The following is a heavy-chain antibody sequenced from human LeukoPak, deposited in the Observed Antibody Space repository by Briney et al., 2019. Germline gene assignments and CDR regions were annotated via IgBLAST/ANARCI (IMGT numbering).Heavy chain of an antibody. CDR2: IYYSGST. CDR1: GGSISSSSYY. Sequence: RASETLSLTCTVSGGSISSSSYYWGWIRQPPGKGLEWIGSIYYSGSTYYNPSLKSRFTISVDTSKNQFSLKLSSVTAADTAVYYCARHDYDYVWGSYRPTDYWGQGTLVTVSS. D-gene: IGHD3-16*02. J-gene: IGHJ4*02. V-gene: IGHV4-39*01. CDR3: ARHDYDYVWGSYRPTDY.